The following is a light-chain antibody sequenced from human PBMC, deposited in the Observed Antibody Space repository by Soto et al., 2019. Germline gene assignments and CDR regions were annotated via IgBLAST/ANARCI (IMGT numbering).Light chain of an antibody. J-gene: IGKJ1*01. V-gene: IGKV4-1*01. CDR1: QSVLYSSNNKNY. CDR2: WAS. CDR3: QHYYSTPQT. Sequence: DIVMTQSPDSLAVSLGERATINCKSSQSVLYSSNNKNYLAWYQQKPGQPPKLLIYWASTRESGVPDRFSGSGYGTDFTLTISRLQAEDVAVYYCQHYYSTPQTFGQGTKMEIK.